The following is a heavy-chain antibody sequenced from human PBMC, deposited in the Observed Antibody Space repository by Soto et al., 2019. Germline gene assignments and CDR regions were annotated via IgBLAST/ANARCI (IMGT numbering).Heavy chain of an antibody. D-gene: IGHD3-22*01. J-gene: IGHJ4*02. Sequence: QVQLVQSGAEVKKPGASVKVSCKASGYTFTSYGISWVRQAPGQGLEWMGWISAYNGNTNYAQKLQGRVTMTTDTSTRTAYMELRSLRSDDTAVYYCGGEEYYYDSSGYVHWGQGTLVTVSS. CDR1: GYTFTSYG. V-gene: IGHV1-18*01. CDR3: GGEEYYYDSSGYVH. CDR2: ISAYNGNT.